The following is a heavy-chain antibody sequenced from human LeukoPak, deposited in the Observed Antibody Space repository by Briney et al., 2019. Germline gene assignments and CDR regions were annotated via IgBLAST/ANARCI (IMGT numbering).Heavy chain of an antibody. D-gene: IGHD3-3*01. J-gene: IGHJ4*02. CDR2: ISVYSGKT. CDR1: GYTFTSYG. Sequence: GASVKVSCKASGYTFTSYGISWVRQAPGQGLEWMGWISVYSGKTNYIQNLQGRLTMTTDTSTSTAYMELRSLRADDTAVYYCARGPTIVGVATTTDYWGQETLVTVSS. V-gene: IGHV1-18*01. CDR3: ARGPTIVGVATTTDY.